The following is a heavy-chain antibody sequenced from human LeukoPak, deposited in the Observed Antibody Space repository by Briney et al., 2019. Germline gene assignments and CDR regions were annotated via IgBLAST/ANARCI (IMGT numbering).Heavy chain of an antibody. CDR2: IIPIFGTA. D-gene: IGHD3-22*01. V-gene: IGHV1-69*13. CDR3: ARATSHYDSSGYMAN. Sequence: SVKVSCKASGGTFSSYAISWVRQAPGQGLEWMGGIIPIFGTANCAQKFQGRVTITADESTSTAYMELSSLRSEDTAVYYCARATSHYDSSGYMANWGQGTLVTVSS. CDR1: GGTFSSYA. J-gene: IGHJ4*02.